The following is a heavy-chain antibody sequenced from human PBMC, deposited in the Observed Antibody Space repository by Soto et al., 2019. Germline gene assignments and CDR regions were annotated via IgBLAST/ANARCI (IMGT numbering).Heavy chain of an antibody. J-gene: IGHJ6*03. D-gene: IGHD1-1*01. V-gene: IGHV4-39*07. Sequence: SETLSLTCTVSGGSISSSSYYWGWIRQPPGKGLEWIGSIYYSGSTYYNPSLKSRVTISVDTSKNQFSLKLSSVTAADTAVYYCARVSTFNWVNPSAYYYYYYMDVWGKGTTVTVSS. CDR1: GGSISSSSYY. CDR3: ARVSTFNWVNPSAYYYYYYMDV. CDR2: IYYSGST.